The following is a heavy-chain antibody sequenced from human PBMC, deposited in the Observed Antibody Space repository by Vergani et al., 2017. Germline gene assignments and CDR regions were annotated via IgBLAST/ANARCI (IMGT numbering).Heavy chain of an antibody. CDR1: GESFSSFY. J-gene: IGHJ6*03. V-gene: IGHV4-34*02. CDR2: INHSGST. Sequence: QVHLQQWGAGVVKPSGTLSLTCAVFGESFSSFYWSWIRQPPGKGLEWIGEINHSGSTNYNPSLKSRVTISVDTSKNQFSLKLSSVTAADTAVYYCARGISTIAARGARLNYYYMDVWGKGTTVTVSS. CDR3: ARGISTIAARGARLNYYYMDV. D-gene: IGHD6-6*01.